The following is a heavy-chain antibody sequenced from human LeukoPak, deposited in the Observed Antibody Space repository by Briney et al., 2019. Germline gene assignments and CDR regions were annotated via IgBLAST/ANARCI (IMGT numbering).Heavy chain of an antibody. Sequence: SETLSLTCTVSGGSISPYYWGWFRQPPGKGLEWIGYIHYSGSTNSNPSLRSRVTISLDTSKNHFSLKLSSVTAADTAVYYCARHTSAWFDSWGQGTLVTVSS. J-gene: IGHJ5*01. D-gene: IGHD3-16*01. CDR2: IHYSGST. V-gene: IGHV4-59*08. CDR1: GGSISPYY. CDR3: ARHTSAWFDS.